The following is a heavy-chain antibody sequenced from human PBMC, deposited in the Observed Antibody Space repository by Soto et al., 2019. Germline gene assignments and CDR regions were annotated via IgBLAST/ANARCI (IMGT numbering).Heavy chain of an antibody. CDR1: GYTFTSYG. CDR3: ARASSYCGGDCYYYYGMDV. Sequence: QVQLVQSGAEVKKPGASVKVSCKASGYTFTSYGITWVRQAPGQGLEWMGGISAYNGNTNYAQKLQGRVTMTTDTSTSTAYMELRSLRSDDTAVYYFARASSYCGGDCYYYYGMDVWGQGTTVTVSS. J-gene: IGHJ6*02. CDR2: ISAYNGNT. V-gene: IGHV1-18*01. D-gene: IGHD2-21*02.